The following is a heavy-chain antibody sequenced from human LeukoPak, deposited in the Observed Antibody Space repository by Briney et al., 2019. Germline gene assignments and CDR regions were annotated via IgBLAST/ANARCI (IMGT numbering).Heavy chain of an antibody. V-gene: IGHV4-39*07. CDR3: ARGSGSYDGYFDY. D-gene: IGHD1-26*01. CDR1: GGSISSSSYY. CDR2: IYYSGST. Sequence: SETLSLTCTVSGGSISSSSYYWGWIRQPPGKGLEWIGSIYYSGSTYYNPSLKSRVTISVDTSKNQFSLKLSSVTAADTAVYYCARGSGSYDGYFDYWGQGTLVTVSS. J-gene: IGHJ4*02.